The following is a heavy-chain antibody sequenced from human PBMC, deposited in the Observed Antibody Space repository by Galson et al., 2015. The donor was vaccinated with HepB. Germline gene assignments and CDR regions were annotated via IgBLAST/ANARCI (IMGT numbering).Heavy chain of an antibody. D-gene: IGHD5-24*01. CDR2: FKSVGSVT. Sequence: SLRLSCAVSGFTFSNNWIHWVRQVPGKGLEWVSRFKSVGSVTDYADSVKGRFTISRDHTKNTVYLQMDSLRADDTAVYYCARDPADGYGHFDYWGRGTLVTVSS. J-gene: IGHJ4*02. CDR1: GFTFSNNW. CDR3: ARDPADGYGHFDY. V-gene: IGHV3-74*01.